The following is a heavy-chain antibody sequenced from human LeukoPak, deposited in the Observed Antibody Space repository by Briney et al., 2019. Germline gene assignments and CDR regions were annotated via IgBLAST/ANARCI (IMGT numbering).Heavy chain of an antibody. CDR2: IYYSGST. CDR1: GGSISSSSYY. D-gene: IGHD1-14*01. Sequence: SETLSLTCAVSGGSISSSSYYWGWIRQPPGKGLEWIGSIYYSGSTYYNPSLKSRVTISVDTSKNQFSLKLSSVTAADTAVYYCASSPEDYYYYYMDVWGKGTTVTVSS. V-gene: IGHV4-39*07. CDR3: ASSPEDYYYYYMDV. J-gene: IGHJ6*03.